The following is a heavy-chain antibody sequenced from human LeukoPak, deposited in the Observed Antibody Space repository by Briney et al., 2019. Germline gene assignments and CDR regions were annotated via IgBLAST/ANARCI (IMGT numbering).Heavy chain of an antibody. D-gene: IGHD4-17*01. Sequence: SETLSLTYAVSGDSFNVYYWSWVRQTPGKGLEWIGEINHSGYTNHSPSLKSRVTLSIDTSRKQFSLSLRSVTVADTGIYFCTRMTTGHDYWGEGTLVTVPS. J-gene: IGHJ4*02. CDR1: GDSFNVYY. CDR3: TRMTTGHDY. CDR2: INHSGYT. V-gene: IGHV4-34*01.